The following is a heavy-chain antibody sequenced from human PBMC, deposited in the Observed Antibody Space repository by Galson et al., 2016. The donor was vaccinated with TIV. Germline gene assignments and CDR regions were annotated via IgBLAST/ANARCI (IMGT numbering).Heavy chain of an antibody. CDR1: TLNNYA. J-gene: IGHJ4*02. CDR3: ARDVPCGGSCYFFDD. D-gene: IGHD2-15*01. CDR2: ILPISATT. Sequence: TLNNYAINWVRQAPGQGLEWMGGILPISATTNYAQKFQDRVTITTDEFSSTVYMEVTSLRSGDTAVYFCARDVPCGGSCYFFDDWGQGTLVTVSS. V-gene: IGHV1-69*05.